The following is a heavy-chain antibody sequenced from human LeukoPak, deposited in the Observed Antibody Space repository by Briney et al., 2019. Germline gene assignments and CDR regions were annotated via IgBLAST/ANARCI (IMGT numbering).Heavy chain of an antibody. Sequence: GGSLRLSCEASGFTFDNYGMHWVRQAPGKGLEWVSGIGWTGRNIGYADSVKGRFSISRDNAKNSLHLDMTSLRPEDTATYYCVRNNDISTGYFPFDSWGQGALVTVSS. CDR2: IGWTGRNI. J-gene: IGHJ4*02. CDR1: GFTFDNYG. V-gene: IGHV3-9*01. D-gene: IGHD3-9*01. CDR3: VRNNDISTGYFPFDS.